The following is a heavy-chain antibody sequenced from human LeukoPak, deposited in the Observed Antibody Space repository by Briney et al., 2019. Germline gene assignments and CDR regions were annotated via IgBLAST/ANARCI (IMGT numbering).Heavy chain of an antibody. Sequence: ASVKVSCKVSGYTLTELSMHWVRQAPGKGLEWMGGFDPEDGETIYAQKLQGRVTMTEDTSTDTAYMELSSLRSEDTDVYYCATGTLLFRGVPIAHYYYYGMDVWGQGTTVTVSS. CDR1: GYTLTELS. CDR3: ATGTLLFRGVPIAHYYYYGMDV. D-gene: IGHD3-10*02. J-gene: IGHJ6*02. V-gene: IGHV1-24*01. CDR2: FDPEDGET.